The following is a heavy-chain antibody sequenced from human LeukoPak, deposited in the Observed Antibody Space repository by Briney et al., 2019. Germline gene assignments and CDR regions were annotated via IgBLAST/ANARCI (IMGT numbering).Heavy chain of an antibody. CDR3: ARERNSYFDY. V-gene: IGHV3-11*01. CDR1: GFTFRDYY. Sequence: GGSLRLSCAASGFTFRDYYMSWIRQAPGKGLEWVSYISSSGSAIYYAVSVQGRFTISRDNAKNSLYLQVNSLRAEDTAVYYCARERNSYFDYWGQGTLVTVSS. D-gene: IGHD1-14*01. CDR2: ISSSGSAI. J-gene: IGHJ4*02.